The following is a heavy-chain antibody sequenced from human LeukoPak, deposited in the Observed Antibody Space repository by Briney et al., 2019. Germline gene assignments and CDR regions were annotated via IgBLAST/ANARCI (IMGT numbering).Heavy chain of an antibody. CDR3: ARGRGQRIMITFGAFHDAFDI. D-gene: IGHD3-16*01. CDR1: GFTLSSYE. Sequence: GGSLRLSCAASGFTLSSYEMNWVRQAPGKGLEWVSYISSSGSTIYYADSVKGRFTISRDNAKNSLYLQMNSLRAEDTAVYYCARGRGQRIMITFGAFHDAFDIWGQGTMVTVSS. CDR2: ISSSGSTI. V-gene: IGHV3-48*03. J-gene: IGHJ3*02.